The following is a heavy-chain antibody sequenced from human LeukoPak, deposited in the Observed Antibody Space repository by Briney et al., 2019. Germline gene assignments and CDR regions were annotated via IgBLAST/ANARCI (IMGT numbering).Heavy chain of an antibody. V-gene: IGHV3-48*04. Sequence: PGGSLRLSCAASGFTFSSYSMNWVRQAPGKGLEWVSYISSSRSTIYYADSVKGRFTISRDNATNSLYLQMNSLRVEDTAVYYCARICSGGSCYNDAFHIWGQGTMDTVSS. CDR3: ARICSGGSCYNDAFHI. CDR2: ISSSRSTI. J-gene: IGHJ3*02. CDR1: GFTFSSYS. D-gene: IGHD2-15*01.